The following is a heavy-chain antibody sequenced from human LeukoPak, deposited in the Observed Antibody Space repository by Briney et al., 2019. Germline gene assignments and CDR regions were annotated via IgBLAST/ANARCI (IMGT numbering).Heavy chain of an antibody. V-gene: IGHV3-7*01. Sequence: GGSLRLSCVVSGFDFSGFSMSWVRQAPGKWLEWVAIMEEHGSEIFYVDSVKGRFIISRDNARNSLYLQMNNLRAEDTAVYYCARPRGCGSARCNNFDYWGQGTLVTVSS. CDR1: GFDFSGFS. CDR2: MEEHGSEI. CDR3: ARPRGCGSARCNNFDY. D-gene: IGHD2-2*01. J-gene: IGHJ4*02.